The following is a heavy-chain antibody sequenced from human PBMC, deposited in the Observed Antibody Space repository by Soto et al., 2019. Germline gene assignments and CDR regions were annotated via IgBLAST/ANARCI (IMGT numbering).Heavy chain of an antibody. CDR2: INSDGSST. CDR1: GFTFSSYW. J-gene: IGHJ4*02. V-gene: IGHV3-74*01. D-gene: IGHD5-18*01. CDR3: ASRQRDRAWDTAMLRSDY. Sequence: EVQLVESGGGLVQPGGSLRLSCAASGFTFSSYWMHWVRQAPGKGLVWVSRINSDGSSTSYADSVKGRFTISRDNAKNTLYLQMNSLRAEDTAVYYCASRQRDRAWDTAMLRSDYWGQGTLVTVSS.